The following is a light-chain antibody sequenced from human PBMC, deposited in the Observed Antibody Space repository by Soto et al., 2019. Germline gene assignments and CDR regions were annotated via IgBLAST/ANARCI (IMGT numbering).Light chain of an antibody. CDR2: AAS. Sequence: DIPMTQSPSSLSASVGDRVTITCRASQIISSYLNWYQKKPAKAPKLLIYAASTLQSGVPSRFSGSAPGTDFTLYISSLQPEDFATYYCQQSYSTPLFSFGPGTKVDIK. V-gene: IGKV1-39*01. CDR1: QIISSY. J-gene: IGKJ3*01. CDR3: QQSYSTPLFS.